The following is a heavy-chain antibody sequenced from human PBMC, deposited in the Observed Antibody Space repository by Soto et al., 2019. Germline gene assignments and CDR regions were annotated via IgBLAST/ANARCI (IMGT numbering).Heavy chain of an antibody. D-gene: IGHD1-1*01. V-gene: IGHV1-69*13. J-gene: IGHJ1*01. CDR2: IIPVFGTA. CDR3: ARGWNDFPH. CDR1: GGTFSSYA. Sequence: SVKVSCKASGGTFSSYAISWVRQAPGQGLECMGGIIPVFGTANYAQKFQGRVTINADESTSTVYMELSSLRSEDTAVYYCARGWNDFPHWGQGTLVTSPQ.